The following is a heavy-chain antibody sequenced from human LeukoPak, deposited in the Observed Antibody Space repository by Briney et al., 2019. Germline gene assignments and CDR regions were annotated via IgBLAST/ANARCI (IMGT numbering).Heavy chain of an antibody. V-gene: IGHV3-15*01. CDR3: TTDAGYWRMYYFDY. J-gene: IGHJ4*02. Sequence: GGSLRLSCAASGFTFSNAWMSWVRQAPGKGLEWVGRIKSKTDGGTTDYAAPVKGRFTISRDDSKNTLYLQMNSLKTEDTAVYYCTTDAGYWRMYYFDYWGQGTLVTVSS. CDR1: GFTFSNAW. CDR2: IKSKTDGGTT. D-gene: IGHD3-22*01.